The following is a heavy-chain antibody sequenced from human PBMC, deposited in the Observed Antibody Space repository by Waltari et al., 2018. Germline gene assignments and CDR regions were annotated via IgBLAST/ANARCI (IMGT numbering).Heavy chain of an antibody. D-gene: IGHD5-18*01. J-gene: IGHJ4*02. Sequence: EVQLVESGGGLVQPGRSLRLSCAASGFTFDDYAMLWVRHAPGKGLEWVSGIRWKGGRIGYADSVKGRFTISRDNAKNSLYLQMNRLRAEDTALYYCAKDLVAAMVYYFDYWGQGTLVTVSS. CDR1: GFTFDDYA. CDR2: IRWKGGRI. CDR3: AKDLVAAMVYYFDY. V-gene: IGHV3-9*01.